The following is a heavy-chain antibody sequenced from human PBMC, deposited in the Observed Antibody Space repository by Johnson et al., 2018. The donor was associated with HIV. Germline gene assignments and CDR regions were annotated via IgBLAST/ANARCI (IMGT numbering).Heavy chain of an antibody. CDR1: EFTVSSNY. V-gene: IGHV3-53*01. CDR2: IYDGDAT. Sequence: VQLVESGGKLIQPGGSLRLSCAASEFTVSSNYMSWVRQAPGKGLEWVSIIYDGDATYYADSVKGRFTIYRDNAKNTVYLQMNSLRAEDTAVYFCARGDNAAAGDAFDIWGQGTMVTVSS. CDR3: ARGDNAAAGDAFDI. D-gene: IGHD6-13*01. J-gene: IGHJ3*02.